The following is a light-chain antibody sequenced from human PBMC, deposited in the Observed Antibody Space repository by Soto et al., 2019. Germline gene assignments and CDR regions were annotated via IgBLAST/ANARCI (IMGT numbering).Light chain of an antibody. V-gene: IGKV3-20*01. CDR1: QSLDGNF. CDR2: GAS. CDR3: RQHGRSLGFA. J-gene: IGKJ4*01. Sequence: EIVLTQSPGTLSLSPGERATLSCRASQSLDGNFLAWYQEKPGQAPRLVIHGASTRAPGISDRFSGSGSGTDFTLTISRLEPEDFAVYYCRQHGRSLGFAFGGGTKVDIK.